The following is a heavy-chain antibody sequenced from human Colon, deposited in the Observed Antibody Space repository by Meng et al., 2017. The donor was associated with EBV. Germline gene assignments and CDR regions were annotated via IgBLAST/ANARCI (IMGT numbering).Heavy chain of an antibody. CDR2: LSGSGGST. V-gene: IGHV3-23*01. CDR3: AKGGFCSDGNCLRAFDY. Sequence: DVQLLESXXXXVXXGGSLRLSCATSGFTFSSYALSWVRQAPGKGLEWVSALSGSGGSTYYADSVKGRFTISRDNSKNTLFLQMNSLRAEDTAVYYCAKGGFCSDGNCLRAFDYWGQGTLVTVSS. CDR1: GFTFSSYA. J-gene: IGHJ4*02. D-gene: IGHD2-15*01.